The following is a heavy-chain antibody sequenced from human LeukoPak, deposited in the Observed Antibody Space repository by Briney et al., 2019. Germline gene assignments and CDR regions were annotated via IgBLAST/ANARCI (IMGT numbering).Heavy chain of an antibody. CDR1: GFTFSDFY. J-gene: IGHJ5*02. V-gene: IGHV3-11*05. Sequence: GGSLRLSCAASGFTFSDFYLSWIRQAPGKGLEWVSYISSSGVNTDYADSVKGRFTISRDNYKNSLYLHMNSLRAEDTAFYYCARGEKGGGQISYNWFDPWGQGTLVTVSS. CDR2: ISSSGVNT. CDR3: ARGEKGGGQISYNWFDP. D-gene: IGHD3-16*01.